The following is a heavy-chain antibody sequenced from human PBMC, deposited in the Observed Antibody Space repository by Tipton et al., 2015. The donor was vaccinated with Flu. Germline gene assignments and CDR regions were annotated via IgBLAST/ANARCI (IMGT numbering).Heavy chain of an antibody. V-gene: IGHV1-46*01. J-gene: IGHJ4*02. CDR2: INPSGGAA. D-gene: IGHD3-9*01. CDR1: GYTFTKYF. Sequence: QVQLVQSGAEVEKPGASVRVSCKTSGYTFTKYFIHWVRQAPGQGPEWMGFINPSGGAASYAQNFRGRVTMTRDMSTNTVYMELSSLTFEDTAVYYCARDQTLTYWGQGTLLTVSS. CDR3: ARDQTLTY.